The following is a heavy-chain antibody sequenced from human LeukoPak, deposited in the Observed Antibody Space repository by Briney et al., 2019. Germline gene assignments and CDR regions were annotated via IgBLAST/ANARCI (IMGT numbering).Heavy chain of an antibody. D-gene: IGHD3-22*01. CDR3: ARGPHTGVNYYDSSGYYY. V-gene: IGHV4-34*01. J-gene: IGHJ4*02. CDR1: GGSFSGYY. CDR2: INHSGST. Sequence: PSETLSLTCAVYGGSFSGYYRSWIRQPPGKWLEWIGEINHSGSTNYNPSLKSRVPISVDTSKNQFSLKLSSVTAADTAVYYCARGPHTGVNYYDSSGYYYWGQGTLVTVSS.